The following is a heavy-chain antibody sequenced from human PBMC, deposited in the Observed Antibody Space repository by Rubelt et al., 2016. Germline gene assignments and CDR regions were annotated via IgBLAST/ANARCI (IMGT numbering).Heavy chain of an antibody. J-gene: IGHJ6*03. CDR1: GFTFSSYS. CDR2: ISSNGGST. CDR3: GKDRPDKPAYYYYYMGV. D-gene: IGHD1-14*01. Sequence: EVQLVESGGGLVQPGGSLRLSCAATGFTFSSYSMNWVRKAPGKGLDYVSAISSNGGSTYYADAVEGRFTISRDKSTNTLYLQMSSLRSEDTAVYYCGKDRPDKPAYYYYYMGVWGKGTT. V-gene: IGHV3-64D*06.